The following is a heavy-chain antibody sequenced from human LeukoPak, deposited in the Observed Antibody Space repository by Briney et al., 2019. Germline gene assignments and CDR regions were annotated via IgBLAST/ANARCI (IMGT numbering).Heavy chain of an antibody. CDR1: GGSFSGYY. D-gene: IGHD3-10*01. Sequence: SETLSLTCAVYGGSFSGYYWSWIRQPPGKGLEWIGEINHSGSTNYNPSLKSRVTISVDTSKNQFSLKLSSVTAADTAVYYCARETYGSEGDDAFDIWGQGTMVTVSS. CDR3: ARETYGSEGDDAFDI. J-gene: IGHJ3*02. CDR2: INHSGST. V-gene: IGHV4-34*01.